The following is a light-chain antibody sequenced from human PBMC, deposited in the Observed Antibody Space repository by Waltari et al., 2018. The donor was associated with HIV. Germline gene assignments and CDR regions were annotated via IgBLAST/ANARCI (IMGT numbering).Light chain of an antibody. Sequence: DIQMTQSPSSLSASVGDKVTITCRANETIRMYLNWYQQKAGKAPNLLVYSTSTLQNGVPPRFSGRASGADYTLFINYLQPEDVGTYFCQQTYSVPITFGGGTKVEIK. J-gene: IGKJ4*01. V-gene: IGKV1-39*01. CDR3: QQTYSVPIT. CDR2: STS. CDR1: ETIRMY.